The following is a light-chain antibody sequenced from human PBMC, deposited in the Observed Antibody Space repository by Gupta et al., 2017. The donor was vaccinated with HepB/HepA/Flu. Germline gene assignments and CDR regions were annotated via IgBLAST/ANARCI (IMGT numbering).Light chain of an antibody. Sequence: QSVLTQPPSASGTPGQRVTISCSGSSSNIGSNYVYWYQQLPGTAPKLLIYGNNQRPSGVPDRFSGSKSGTSASLAISGLRSEDEADYYCAAWDDSLSGYVVFGGGTKLTGL. J-gene: IGLJ2*01. CDR1: SSNIGSNY. CDR2: GNN. V-gene: IGLV1-47*01. CDR3: AAWDDSLSGYVV.